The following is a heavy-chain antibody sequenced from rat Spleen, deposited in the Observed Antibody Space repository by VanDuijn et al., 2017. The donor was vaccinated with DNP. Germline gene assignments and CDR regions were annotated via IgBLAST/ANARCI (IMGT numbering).Heavy chain of an antibody. Sequence: EVQLVESGGDLVQPGRSLKVSCVVSGFTFSDYYMAWVRQAPKKGLEWVATISYDGSSTYYRDSVKGRFTISRDNAKSSLYLQMDSLRSEDTATYYCTTDFERGYWGQGVMVTVSS. CDR2: ISYDGSST. D-gene: IGHD1-11*01. CDR1: GFTFSDYY. V-gene: IGHV5-20*01. J-gene: IGHJ2*01. CDR3: TTDFERGY.